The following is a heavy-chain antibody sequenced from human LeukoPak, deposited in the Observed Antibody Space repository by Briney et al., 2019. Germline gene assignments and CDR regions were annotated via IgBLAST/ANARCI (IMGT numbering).Heavy chain of an antibody. J-gene: IGHJ4*02. CDR1: GYTFTSYA. D-gene: IGHD3-10*01. CDR3: ARGAEGTMVRGVLNYFDN. Sequence: GASVKVSCNASGYTFTSYAMQWVRQAPGQRLEWMGWINAGNGNTKYSQKFQGRVTMTRDTSARTAYMELSSLTSEDTAVYYCARGAEGTMVRGVLNYFDNWGQGTLVTVSS. V-gene: IGHV1-3*01. CDR2: INAGNGNT.